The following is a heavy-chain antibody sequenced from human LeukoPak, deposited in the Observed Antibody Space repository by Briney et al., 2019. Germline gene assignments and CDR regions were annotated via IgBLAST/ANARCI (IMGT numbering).Heavy chain of an antibody. V-gene: IGHV1-2*02. J-gene: IGHJ4*02. Sequence: ASVKVSCKASGYTFTGWYMHWVRQAPGQGLEWMGWINANSGGTYYVQKFQGRFTMTRDTSIRTVYMELSSLRSDDTAVYYCARCGSRNYYNFDYWGQGALVTVSA. CDR2: INANSGGT. CDR3: ARCGSRNYYNFDY. CDR1: GYTFTGWY. D-gene: IGHD3-10*01.